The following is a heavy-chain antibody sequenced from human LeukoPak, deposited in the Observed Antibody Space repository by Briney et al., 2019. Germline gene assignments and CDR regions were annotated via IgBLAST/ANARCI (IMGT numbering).Heavy chain of an antibody. Sequence: SETLSLTCTVSGDSIRRGYYWGWIRQTPGKGLQWIGSIYHSGGTYYEPSLKSRVTISVDTSRNQFSLKMSSVTAADTVVFYCARAVELYYDNSGYYSDPYFDYWGQGTLVTVSS. J-gene: IGHJ4*02. V-gene: IGHV4-38-2*02. CDR1: GDSIRRGYY. D-gene: IGHD3-22*01. CDR3: ARAVELYYDNSGYYSDPYFDY. CDR2: IYHSGGT.